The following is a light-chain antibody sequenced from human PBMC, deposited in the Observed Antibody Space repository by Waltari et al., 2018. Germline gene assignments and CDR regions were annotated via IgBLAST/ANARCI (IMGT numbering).Light chain of an antibody. CDR2: AAS. Sequence: DIQMTQSPSSLSASVVDRVIITCRASQTINLYLNWYQQKPGNAPKLLIYAASSLQSGVPSRFSGSGSGTDFTLTISSLQPDDFATYYCQQSYSDTRTFGQGTKVDIK. CDR3: QQSYSDTRT. CDR1: QTINLY. J-gene: IGKJ1*01. V-gene: IGKV1-39*01.